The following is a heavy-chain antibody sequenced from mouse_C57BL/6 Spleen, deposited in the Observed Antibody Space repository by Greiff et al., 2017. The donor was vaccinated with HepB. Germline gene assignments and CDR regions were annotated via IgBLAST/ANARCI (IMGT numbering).Heavy chain of an antibody. V-gene: IGHV5-4*03. CDR1: GFTFSSYA. CDR3: ARVPSGSSYDYAMDY. CDR2: ISDGGSYT. D-gene: IGHD1-1*01. J-gene: IGHJ4*01. Sequence: EVKLVESGGGLVKPGGSLKLSCAASGFTFSSYAMSWVRQTPEKRLEWVATISDGGSYTYYPDNVKGRFTISRDNAKNNLYLQMSHLKSEDTAMYYCARVPSGSSYDYAMDYWGQGTSVTVPS.